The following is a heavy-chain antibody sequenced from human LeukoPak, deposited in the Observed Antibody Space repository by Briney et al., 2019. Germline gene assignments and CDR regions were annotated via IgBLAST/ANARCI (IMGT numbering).Heavy chain of an antibody. CDR3: ARGGRIRYCSSTSCLKKGDYFDY. J-gene: IGHJ4*02. CDR2: INHSGST. D-gene: IGHD2-2*01. Sequence: PSETLSLTCAVYGGSFSGYYWSWIRQPPGKGLEWIGEINHSGSTNYNPSLKSRVTISVDTSKNQFSLKLSSVTAADTAVYYCARGGRIRYCSSTSCLKKGDYFDYWGQGTLVTVSS. CDR1: GGSFSGYY. V-gene: IGHV4-34*01.